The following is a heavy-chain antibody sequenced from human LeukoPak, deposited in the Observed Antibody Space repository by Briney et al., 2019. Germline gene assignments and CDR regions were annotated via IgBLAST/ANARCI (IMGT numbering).Heavy chain of an antibody. J-gene: IGHJ6*03. Sequence: PSENLSLTCTVSGGSISSSSYYWGWIRQPPGKGLQWIGSIYYSGSTYYNPSLKSRVTISVDTSKNQFSLKLSSVTAADTAVYYCARHPRGAARPGYYYYYYMDVWGKGTTVTVSS. V-gene: IGHV4-39*01. CDR1: GGSISSSSYY. CDR2: IYYSGST. D-gene: IGHD6-6*01. CDR3: ARHPRGAARPGYYYYYYMDV.